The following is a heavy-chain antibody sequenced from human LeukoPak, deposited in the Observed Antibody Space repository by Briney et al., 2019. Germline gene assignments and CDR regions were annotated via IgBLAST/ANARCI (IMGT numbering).Heavy chain of an antibody. J-gene: IGHJ4*02. D-gene: IGHD3-10*01. V-gene: IGHV4-30-2*01. CDR2: IYHSGST. CDR3: ASDSYYYGSGSYVY. CDR1: GGSISSGGYS. Sequence: PSETLSLTCAVSGGSISSGGYSWSWIRQRPGKGLEWIGYIYHSGSTYYNPSLKSRVTISVDRSKNQFSLKLSSVTAADTAVYYCASDSYYYGSGSYVYWGQGTLVTVSS.